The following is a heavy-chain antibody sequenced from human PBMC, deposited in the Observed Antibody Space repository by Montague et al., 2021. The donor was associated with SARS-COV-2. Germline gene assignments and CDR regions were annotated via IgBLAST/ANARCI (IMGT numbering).Heavy chain of an antibody. D-gene: IGHD2-8*01. CDR1: GFTFSSYY. CDR2: ISSSSYI. CDR3: AGLNGVGYLYWYFDL. J-gene: IGHJ2*01. Sequence: SLSLSLSASGFTFSSYYMNWVRQAPGKGLEWVSSISSSSYIYYADSVKGRFTISRDNAKNSLYLQMNSLRAEDTAVYYCAGLNGVGYLYWYFDLWGRGTLVTVSS. V-gene: IGHV3-69-1*01.